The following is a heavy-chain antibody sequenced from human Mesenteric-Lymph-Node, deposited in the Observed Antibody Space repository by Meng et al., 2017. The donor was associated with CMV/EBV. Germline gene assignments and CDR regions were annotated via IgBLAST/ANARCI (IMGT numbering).Heavy chain of an antibody. D-gene: IGHD1-26*01. J-gene: IGHJ4*02. V-gene: IGHV3-48*04. CDR1: GFTFSRYS. Sequence: GGSLRLSCAASGFTFSRYSMNWARQAPGKGLEWISFISSSTSVIYYAESLKGRFTISRDNAKNTLYLQMNSLRFEDTAVYYCATYMSIVGESTGDCWGQGTMVTVSS. CDR3: ATYMSIVGESTGDC. CDR2: ISSSTSVI.